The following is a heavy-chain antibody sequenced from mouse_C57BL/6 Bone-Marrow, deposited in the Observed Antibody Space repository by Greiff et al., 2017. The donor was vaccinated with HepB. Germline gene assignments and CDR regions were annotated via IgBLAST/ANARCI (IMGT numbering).Heavy chain of an antibody. CDR2: IHPSDSDT. CDR1: GYTFTSYW. Sequence: VQLQQPGAELVKPGASVKVSCKASGYTFTSYWMHWVKQRPGKGLEWIGRIHPSDSDTNYNQKFKGKATFTVDKSSSTAYMKLRSLTSEDSAVYYCAIGAMRGYWGQGTTLTVSS. D-gene: IGHD2-3*01. V-gene: IGHV1-74*01. CDR3: AIGAMRGY. J-gene: IGHJ2*01.